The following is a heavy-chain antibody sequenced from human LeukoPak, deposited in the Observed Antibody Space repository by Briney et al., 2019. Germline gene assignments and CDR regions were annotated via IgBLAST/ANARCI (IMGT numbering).Heavy chain of an antibody. Sequence: ASVKVSCKASVGTFSNYAISWVRQAPGQGLEWMGGIIPIFGTANYAQRFQGRVTITADKSTSTAYMELSSLRSEDTAVYYCARGRYYYDSTGYYPRGAYYYYYYYMDVWGKGTTVTVSS. J-gene: IGHJ6*03. D-gene: IGHD3-22*01. CDR2: IIPIFGTA. CDR3: ARGRYYYDSTGYYPRGAYYYYYYYMDV. V-gene: IGHV1-69*06. CDR1: VGTFSNYA.